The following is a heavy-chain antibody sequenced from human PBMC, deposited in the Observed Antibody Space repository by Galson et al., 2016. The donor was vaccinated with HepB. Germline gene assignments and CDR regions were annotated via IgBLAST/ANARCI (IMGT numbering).Heavy chain of an antibody. V-gene: IGHV5-51*03. D-gene: IGHD6-13*01. Sequence: QSGAEVKKPGESLKISCQGSGYSFTTYWIGWVRQMPGKGLEWMGMIYPGDSETRYSPSLQGQVTISADKSISTAYLQWSSLRASDTAMYYCARRVVAAAGGGDLDQWGQGTLVTVSS. CDR1: GYSFTTYW. CDR3: ARRVVAAAGGGDLDQ. CDR2: IYPGDSET. J-gene: IGHJ4*02.